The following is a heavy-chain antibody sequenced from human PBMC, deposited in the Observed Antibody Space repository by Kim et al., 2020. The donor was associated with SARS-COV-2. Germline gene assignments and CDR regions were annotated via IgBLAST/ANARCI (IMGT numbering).Heavy chain of an antibody. Sequence: GGSLRLSCAASGFTFGDYAMHWVRQAPGKGLEWVSGISWNSGSIGYADSVKGRFTISRDNAKNSLYLQMNSLRAEDTALYYCAKDLIAAVGTTAFDIWGQGTMVTVSS. D-gene: IGHD6-13*01. CDR1: GFTFGDYA. CDR2: ISWNSGSI. V-gene: IGHV3-9*01. J-gene: IGHJ3*02. CDR3: AKDLIAAVGTTAFDI.